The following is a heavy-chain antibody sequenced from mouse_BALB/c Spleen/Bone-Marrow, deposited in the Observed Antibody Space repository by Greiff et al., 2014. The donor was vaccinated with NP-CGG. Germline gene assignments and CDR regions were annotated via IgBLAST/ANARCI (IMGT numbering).Heavy chain of an antibody. D-gene: IGHD1-2*01. J-gene: IGHJ4*01. CDR3: ARITTATGAMDY. CDR1: GFSLTTYG. V-gene: IGHV2-9*02. Sequence: QVQLKESGPGLVAPSQSLSITCTVSGFSLTTYGLHWVRQPPGKGLEWLGVLWADGSTNYNSALMSRLSISKDNSKSQVFLKMNSLQTDDTAMYYCARITTATGAMDYWGQGTSVTVSS. CDR2: LWADGST.